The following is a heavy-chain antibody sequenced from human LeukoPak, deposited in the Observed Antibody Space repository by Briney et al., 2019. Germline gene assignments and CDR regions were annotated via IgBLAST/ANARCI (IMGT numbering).Heavy chain of an antibody. V-gene: IGHV1-69*01. CDR2: IIPIFGTA. J-gene: IGHJ5*02. Sequence: ASVKVSCKASGGTFSSYAISWVRQAPGQGLEWMGGIIPIFGTANYAQKFQGRVTITADESTSTAYMELSSLRSEGTAVYYCARRERTNLDQNWFDPWGQGTLVTVSS. CDR1: GGTFSSYA. CDR3: ARRERTNLDQNWFDP.